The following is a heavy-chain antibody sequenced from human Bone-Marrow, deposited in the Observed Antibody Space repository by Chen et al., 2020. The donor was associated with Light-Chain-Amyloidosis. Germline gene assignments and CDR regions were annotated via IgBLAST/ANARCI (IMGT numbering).Heavy chain of an antibody. V-gene: IGHV1-69*04. Sequence: QVQLVQSRAEVKKPGSSVKVSCKASGEPFSSYAISWVRQAPGQGLEWVGRIIPMLETTKYAQKFLGRVEITADRSTRTSHLEMTGLTFEDTAIYYCASAPPTTFNVYAMDVWGQGTTVVVSS. J-gene: IGHJ6*02. CDR2: IIPMLETT. D-gene: IGHD3-3*02. CDR1: GEPFSSYA. CDR3: ASAPPTTFNVYAMDV.